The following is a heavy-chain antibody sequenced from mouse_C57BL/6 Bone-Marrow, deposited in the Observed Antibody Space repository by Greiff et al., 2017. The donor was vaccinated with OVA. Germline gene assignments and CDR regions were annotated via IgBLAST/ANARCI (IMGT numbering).Heavy chain of an antibody. CDR1: GYTFTDYE. V-gene: IGHV1-15*01. CDR3: TYAGYDYAMDY. J-gene: IGHJ4*01. D-gene: IGHD3-2*02. Sequence: QVQLQQSGAELVRPGASVTLSCKASGYTFTDYEMHWVKQTPVHGLEWIGAIDPETGGTAYNQKFKGKAILTADKSSSTAYMELRSLTSEDSAVYYCTYAGYDYAMDYWGQGTSVTVSS. CDR2: IDPETGGT.